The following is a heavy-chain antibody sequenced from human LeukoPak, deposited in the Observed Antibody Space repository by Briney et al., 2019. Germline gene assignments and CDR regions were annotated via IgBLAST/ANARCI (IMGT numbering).Heavy chain of an antibody. CDR3: ARVSLIVAAGTLDY. J-gene: IGHJ4*02. CDR1: GFTFSDYY. V-gene: IGHV3-11*01. Sequence: GGSLRLSCEASGFTFSDYYMSWIRQAPGKGLEWVSYISSSGSPIDYADSVKGRFTISRDNAKNSLYLQMNSLRAEDTAVYYCARVSLIVAAGTLDYWGQGTLVTVSS. D-gene: IGHD6-13*01. CDR2: ISSSGSPI.